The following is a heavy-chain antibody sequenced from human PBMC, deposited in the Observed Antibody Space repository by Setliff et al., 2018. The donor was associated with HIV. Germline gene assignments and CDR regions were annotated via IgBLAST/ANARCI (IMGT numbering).Heavy chain of an antibody. CDR2: VYYSGNT. CDR1: GYSISSGHY. J-gene: IGHJ4*02. Sequence: SETLSLTCAVSGYSISSGHYWGWIRQAPGKGLEWIGSVYYSGNTYYSPSLKSRVTISEDTSKNQFSLKLSSVTAADTAVYYCATLHSSGWPYYSDYWGQGILVTVSS. D-gene: IGHD6-19*01. V-gene: IGHV4-38-2*01. CDR3: ATLHSSGWPYYSDY.